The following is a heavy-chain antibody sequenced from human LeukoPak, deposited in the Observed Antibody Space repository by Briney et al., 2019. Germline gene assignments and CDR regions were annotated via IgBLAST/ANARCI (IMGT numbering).Heavy chain of an antibody. CDR3: TRDGSGWSVY. J-gene: IGHJ4*02. D-gene: IGHD6-19*01. CDR2: ISPDGNER. Sequence: PGGSLRLSCAASGFDFSTSWMGWVRQAPGKGLEWVISISPDGNERYSVDSVKGRFTISRDNAENSLYLQMKGLEVEDTAMYYCTRDGSGWSVYWGQGALVTVSS. CDR1: GFDFSTSW. V-gene: IGHV3-7*01.